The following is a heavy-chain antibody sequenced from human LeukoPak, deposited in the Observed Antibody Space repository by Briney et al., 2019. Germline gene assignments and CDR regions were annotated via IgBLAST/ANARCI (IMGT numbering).Heavy chain of an antibody. J-gene: IGHJ4*02. CDR2: IYYSGST. CDR3: ARLRKWLADY. Sequence: PSETLSLPCTVSGDSISSSSYYWGWIRQPPGKGLEWIGSIYYSGSTYYSPSLKSRVTISVDTSKNHFSLKLSSVTAADTAVYYCARLRKWLADYWGQGTLVSVSS. CDR1: GDSISSSSYY. V-gene: IGHV4-39*01. D-gene: IGHD6-19*01.